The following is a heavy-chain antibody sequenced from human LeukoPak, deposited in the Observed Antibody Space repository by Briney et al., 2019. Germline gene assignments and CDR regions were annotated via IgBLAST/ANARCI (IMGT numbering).Heavy chain of an antibody. J-gene: IGHJ4*02. Sequence: GGSLRLSCATSGFPFSSYEMNWVRQAPGKGLEWVAFIRYDGSNKYYADSVKGRFTISRDNSKNTLYLQMNSLRAEDTAVYYCALGQLWDFDYWGQGTLVTVSS. D-gene: IGHD5-18*01. CDR1: GFPFSSYE. CDR3: ALGQLWDFDY. CDR2: IRYDGSNK. V-gene: IGHV3-30*02.